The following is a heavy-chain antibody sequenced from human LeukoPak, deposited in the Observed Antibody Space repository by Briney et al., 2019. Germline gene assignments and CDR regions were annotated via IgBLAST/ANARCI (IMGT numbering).Heavy chain of an antibody. D-gene: IGHD6-19*01. Sequence: GGSLRLSCAASGFTFSSYEMNWVRQAPGKGLEWVSYIASSDSTRTYADSVRGRFTISRDNAKYSLYLEMNSLRAEDTAVYYCAREIVSAVADFDCWGQGTLVTVSS. CDR3: AREIVSAVADFDC. V-gene: IGHV3-48*03. J-gene: IGHJ4*02. CDR2: IASSDSTR. CDR1: GFTFSSYE.